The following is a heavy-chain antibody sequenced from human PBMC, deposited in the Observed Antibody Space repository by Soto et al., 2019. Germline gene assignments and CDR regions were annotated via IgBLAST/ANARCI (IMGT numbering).Heavy chain of an antibody. D-gene: IGHD2-8*01. CDR3: ARDRGVRDV. J-gene: IGHJ6*02. V-gene: IGHV1-2*02. CDR2: INPDSGVT. Sequence: QVQLVQSGAEVKKPGASVKVSCKASGYTFTSYYMHWVRQAPGQGLEWMGWINPDSGVTYYPHKFQDRVTMTRDTSLSTAYMELSRLTADDTALYYCARDRGVRDVWCQGTTVIVSS. CDR1: GYTFTSYY.